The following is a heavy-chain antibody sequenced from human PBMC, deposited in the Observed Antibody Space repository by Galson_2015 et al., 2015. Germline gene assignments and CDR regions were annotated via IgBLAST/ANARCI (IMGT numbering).Heavy chain of an antibody. D-gene: IGHD3-22*01. CDR2: IKRSGGGT. V-gene: IGHV1-46*01. CDR3: ARSVIVVITGYYYYYGMDV. J-gene: IGHJ6*02. CDR1: GYTFTSYY. Sequence: SVKVSCKASGYTFTSYYMHWVRQAPGQGLEWMGIIKRSGGGTSYAQKFQGRVTMTRDTSTSTVYMELSSLRSEDTAVYYCARSVIVVITGYYYYYGMDVWGQGTTVTVSS.